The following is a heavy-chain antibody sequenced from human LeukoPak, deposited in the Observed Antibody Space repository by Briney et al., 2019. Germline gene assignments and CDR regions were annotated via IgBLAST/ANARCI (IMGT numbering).Heavy chain of an antibody. J-gene: IGHJ5*02. D-gene: IGHD5-12*01. Sequence: GASVKVSCKASGGTFSSYAISWVRQAPGQGLEWMGGIIPILGTANYAQKFQGRVTITTDESTSTAYMELSSLRSEDTAVYYCARVVYSGYDFLSYWFDPWGQGTLVTVSS. CDR2: IIPILGTA. CDR3: ARVVYSGYDFLSYWFDP. V-gene: IGHV1-69*05. CDR1: GGTFSSYA.